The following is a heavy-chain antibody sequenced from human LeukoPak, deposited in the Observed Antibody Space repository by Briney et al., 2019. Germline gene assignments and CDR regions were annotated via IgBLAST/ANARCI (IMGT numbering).Heavy chain of an antibody. CDR1: NYPITSDYY. CDR2: IFHRGIA. D-gene: IGHD3-16*01. Sequence: SETLSLTCAVSNYPITSDYYWVWIRQPPGQGLEWIGQIFHRGIAHYNPSLKSRVTLSVDTSRSQFSVNLNSVTAADTAVYYCGRAGFGTAYNRFYYYMDVWGKGTTVTLSS. J-gene: IGHJ6*03. CDR3: GRAGFGTAYNRFYYYMDV. V-gene: IGHV4-38-2*01.